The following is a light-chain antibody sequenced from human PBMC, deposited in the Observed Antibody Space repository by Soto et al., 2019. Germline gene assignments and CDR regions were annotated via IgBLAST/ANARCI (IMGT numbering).Light chain of an antibody. CDR2: GNT. CDR1: SSNIGAGYD. J-gene: IGLJ2*01. Sequence: QAVVTQPPSISGAPGQRVTISCTGTSSNIGAGYDVHWYQHLPGTAPKLLIHGNTKRPSGVPDRFSGSKSGSSASLAITGLQAEDEGDYYCQSYDDSVSGPVVFGGGTKVTVL. V-gene: IGLV1-40*01. CDR3: QSYDDSVSGPVV.